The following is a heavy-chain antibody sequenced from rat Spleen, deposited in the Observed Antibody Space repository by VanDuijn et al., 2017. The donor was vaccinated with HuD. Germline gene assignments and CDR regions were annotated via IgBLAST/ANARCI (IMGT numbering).Heavy chain of an antibody. CDR3: ATDPFPY. V-gene: IGHV5-19*01. CDR1: GFTFSSYG. Sequence: EVQLVESGGGLVQPGRSLELSCAASGFTFSSYGMHWIRQAPTKGLEWVASFSPSGGSTYYRDSVKGRFTISRDNAKSTLDLQMDSLRSEDTATYYCATDPFPYWGQGTLVTVSS. CDR2: FSPSGGST. J-gene: IGHJ3*01.